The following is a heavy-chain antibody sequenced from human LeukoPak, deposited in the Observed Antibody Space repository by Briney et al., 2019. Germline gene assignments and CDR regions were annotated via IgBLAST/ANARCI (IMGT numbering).Heavy chain of an antibody. CDR2: MNPNSGNT. J-gene: IGHJ5*02. V-gene: IGHV1-8*01. CDR1: GYTFTSYD. D-gene: IGHD6-13*01. Sequence: GASVKVSCKASGYTFTSYDINWVRQATGHGLEWMGWMNPNSGNTGYAQKFQGRVTMTRNTSISTAYMELSSLRSEDTAVYYCARKRVIAAAGTGPGWWFDPWGQGTLVTVSS. CDR3: ARKRVIAAAGTGPGWWFDP.